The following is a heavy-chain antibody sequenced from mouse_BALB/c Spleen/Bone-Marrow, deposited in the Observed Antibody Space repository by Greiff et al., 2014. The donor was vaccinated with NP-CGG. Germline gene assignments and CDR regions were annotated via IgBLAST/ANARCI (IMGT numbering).Heavy chain of an antibody. CDR1: GFDFSRYW. V-gene: IGHV4-1*02. J-gene: IGHJ3*01. CDR3: ARLGNYGWFAY. CDR2: INPDSSTI. D-gene: IGHD2-1*01. Sequence: DVHLVEPGGGLVQPGGSLKLSCAASGFDFSRYWMSWVRQAPGKGLEWIGEINPDSSTINYTPSLKDKFIISRDNAKNTLYLQMSKVRSEDTALYYCARLGNYGWFAYWGQGTLVTVSA.